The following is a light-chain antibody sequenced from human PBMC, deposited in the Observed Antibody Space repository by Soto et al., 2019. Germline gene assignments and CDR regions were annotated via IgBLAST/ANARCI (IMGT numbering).Light chain of an antibody. CDR1: SSDIGGSNY. CDR2: GVI. Sequence: QSALTQPASVSGSPGQSITISCAGTSSDIGGSNYVAWYQQHPGKAPKLMIYGVINRPSGVSNRFSGSKSGNTASLTISGLQAEDEADYFCYSSGSSSSNFYVFGTGTKLTLL. CDR3: YSSGSSSSNFYV. J-gene: IGLJ1*01. V-gene: IGLV2-14*03.